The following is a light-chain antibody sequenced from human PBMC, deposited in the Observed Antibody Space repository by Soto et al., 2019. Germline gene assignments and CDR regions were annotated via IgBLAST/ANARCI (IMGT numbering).Light chain of an antibody. J-gene: IGKJ1*01. V-gene: IGKV1-5*03. CDR2: KAS. CDR3: QQYNSYPWT. CDR1: QSISNW. Sequence: DIQMTQSPSTLSASVGDRVTITCRASQSISNWLAWYHQKPGKAPNLLIYKASSLESGVPSRFSGSGSGTEFTLTISSLQPDDFATYYCQQYNSYPWTFGQGTKVDIK.